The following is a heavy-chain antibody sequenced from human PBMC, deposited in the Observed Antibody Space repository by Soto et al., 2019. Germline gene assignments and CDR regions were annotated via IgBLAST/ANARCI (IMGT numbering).Heavy chain of an antibody. Sequence: ASLKVSCKASGYTFTGYYMHWVRQAPGQGLEWMGWINPNSGGTNYAQKFQGWVTMTRDTSISTAYMELSRLRSDDTAVYYCARNPRHNCTNGVCPLDYWGQGTLVTVSS. CDR3: ARNPRHNCTNGVCPLDY. D-gene: IGHD2-8*01. J-gene: IGHJ4*02. CDR2: INPNSGGT. V-gene: IGHV1-2*04. CDR1: GYTFTGYY.